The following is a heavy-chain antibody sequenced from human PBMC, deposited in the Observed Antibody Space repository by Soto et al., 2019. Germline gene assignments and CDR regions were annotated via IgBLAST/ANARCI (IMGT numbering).Heavy chain of an antibody. Sequence: PGGSLRLSCEASGLNLTTYAVFWVRQAPGKGLECISAISGSGAKTYYADSAKGRFTISRDDSKNMLFLHMNSLRVEDTATYYYAKAPQYWAADGIIWGQGTQVTVSS. J-gene: IGHJ4*02. CDR2: ISGSGAKT. CDR1: GLNLTTYA. CDR3: AKAPQYWAADGII. V-gene: IGHV3-23*01. D-gene: IGHD2-8*02.